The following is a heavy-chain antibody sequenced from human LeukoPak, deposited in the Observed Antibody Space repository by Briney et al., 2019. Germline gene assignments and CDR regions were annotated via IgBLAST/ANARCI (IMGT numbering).Heavy chain of an antibody. J-gene: IGHJ4*02. CDR2: ISGSGGST. Sequence: GGSLRLSCAASGFTFSSYGMSWVRQAPGKGLEWVSAISGSGGSTYYADSVKGRFTISRDNSKNTLYLQMNSLRAEDTAVYYCAKGGYDILTGPVPFDYWGQGTLVTVSS. V-gene: IGHV3-23*01. D-gene: IGHD3-9*01. CDR1: GFTFSSYG. CDR3: AKGGYDILTGPVPFDY.